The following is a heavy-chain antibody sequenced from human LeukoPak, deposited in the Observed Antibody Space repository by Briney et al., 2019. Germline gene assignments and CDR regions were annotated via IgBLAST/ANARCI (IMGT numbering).Heavy chain of an antibody. CDR3: ARDGHQLVRGGGWFDR. Sequence: SETLSLTCTVSGGSISSYYWSWIRQPAGKGLEWIGRIYTSGSTNYNPSLKSRVTMSVDTSKNQFSLKLSSVTAANTAVYYCARDGHQLVRGGGWFDRWGQGTLVTVSS. J-gene: IGHJ5*02. V-gene: IGHV4-4*07. D-gene: IGHD6-6*01. CDR1: GGSISSYY. CDR2: IYTSGST.